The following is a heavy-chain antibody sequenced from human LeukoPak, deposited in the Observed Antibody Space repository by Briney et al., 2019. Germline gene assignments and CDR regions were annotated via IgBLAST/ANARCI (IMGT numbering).Heavy chain of an antibody. CDR3: ATRKLGNDY. J-gene: IGHJ4*02. Sequence: SETLPLTCTVSGGSISTYYWSWIRQPPGKGLEWIGYIYYTGSTNYNPSLKSRVTISVDTPKNQFSLKLTSVTAADTAVYYCATRKLGNDYWGQGTLVTVSS. D-gene: IGHD7-27*01. CDR1: GGSISTYY. V-gene: IGHV4-59*01. CDR2: IYYTGST.